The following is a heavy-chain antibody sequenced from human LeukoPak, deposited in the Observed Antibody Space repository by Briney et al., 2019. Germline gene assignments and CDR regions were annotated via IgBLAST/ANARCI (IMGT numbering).Heavy chain of an antibody. J-gene: IGHJ4*02. Sequence: SETLSLTCAVYGGSFSCYYWSWIRQPPGKGLEWIGEINHSGSTNYNPSLKSRVTISVDTSKNQFSLKLSSVTAADTAVYYCARGPRRDSSGYNYDYFDYWGQGTLVTVSS. CDR3: ARGPRRDSSGYNYDYFDY. CDR2: INHSGST. CDR1: GGSFSCYY. V-gene: IGHV4-34*01. D-gene: IGHD3-22*01.